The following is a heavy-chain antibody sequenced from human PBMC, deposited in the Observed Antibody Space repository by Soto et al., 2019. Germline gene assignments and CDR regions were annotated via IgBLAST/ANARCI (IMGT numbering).Heavy chain of an antibody. CDR1: GFVFSSYD. D-gene: IGHD3-3*01. V-gene: IGHV3-30*18. CDR3: AKGKTLFGVVVVSEY. Sequence: QVQLVESGGGVVQPGRSLRLSGAVSGFVFSSYDMHWVRQAPGKGLEWVAVISNDGSNKDYADSVKGRFTISRDNSKITLYLQMNGLRAEDTAVYYCAKGKTLFGVVVVSEYWGQGTLVTVSS. CDR2: ISNDGSNK. J-gene: IGHJ4*01.